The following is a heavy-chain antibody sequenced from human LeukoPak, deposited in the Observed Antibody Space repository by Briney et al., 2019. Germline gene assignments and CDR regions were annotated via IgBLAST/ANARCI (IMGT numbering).Heavy chain of an antibody. CDR3: ARGAQGSAKFPPYY. V-gene: IGHV3-7*04. Sequence: GGSLRLSCAASGFTFSQYWMSWVRQAPGRGLEWVANIKQDGDEKYYVDSVKGRFTISRDNAKNSLFLQMNSLRAEDTAIYYCARGAQGSAKFPPYY. CDR1: GFTFSQYW. D-gene: IGHD2-21*01. J-gene: IGHJ6*01. CDR2: IKQDGDEK.